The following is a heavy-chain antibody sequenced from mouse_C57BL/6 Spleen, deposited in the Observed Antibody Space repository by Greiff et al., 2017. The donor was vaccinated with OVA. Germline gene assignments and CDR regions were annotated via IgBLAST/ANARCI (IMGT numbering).Heavy chain of an antibody. CDR3: ARSFAYYSNYVGY. CDR2: ISYDGSN. CDR1: GYSITSGYY. V-gene: IGHV3-6*01. J-gene: IGHJ2*01. Sequence: ESGPGLVKPSQSLSLTCSVTGYSITSGYYWNWIRQFPGNKLEWMGYISYDGSNNYNPSLKNRISITRDTSKNQFFLKLNSVTTEDTATYYCARSFAYYSNYVGYWGQGTTLTVSS. D-gene: IGHD2-5*01.